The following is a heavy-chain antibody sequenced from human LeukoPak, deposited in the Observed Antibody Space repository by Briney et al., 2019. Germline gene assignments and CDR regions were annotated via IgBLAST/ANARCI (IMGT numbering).Heavy chain of an antibody. CDR3: ARRYSSSRRFYYYYYYMDV. V-gene: IGHV4-34*01. Sequence: PSETLSLTCAVYGGSFSGYYWSWIRQPPEKGLEWIGEINHSGSTNYNPSLKSRVTISVDTSKNQFSLKLSSVTAADTAVYYCARRYSSSRRFYYYYYYMDVWGKGTTVTVSS. J-gene: IGHJ6*03. CDR2: INHSGST. CDR1: GGSFSGYY. D-gene: IGHD6-6*01.